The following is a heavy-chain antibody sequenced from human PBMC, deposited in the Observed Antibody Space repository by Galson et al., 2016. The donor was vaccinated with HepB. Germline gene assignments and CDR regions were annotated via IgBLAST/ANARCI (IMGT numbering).Heavy chain of an antibody. D-gene: IGHD1-26*01. CDR1: GYTFTSYA. J-gene: IGHJ6*02. Sequence: SVKVSCKASGYTFTSYAMHWVRQAPGQRLEWMGWINAGNGNTKYSQKFQGRVTITRDTSASTAYMELSSLRSEDTAVYYSARGATLSYGMDVWGQGTTVTVSS. V-gene: IGHV1-3*01. CDR2: INAGNGNT. CDR3: ARGATLSYGMDV.